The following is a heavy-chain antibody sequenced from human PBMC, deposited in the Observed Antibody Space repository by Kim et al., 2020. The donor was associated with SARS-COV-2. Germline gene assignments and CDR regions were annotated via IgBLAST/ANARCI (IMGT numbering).Heavy chain of an antibody. CDR3: AKDGSGSPTYYYYGMDV. V-gene: IGHV3-9*01. J-gene: IGHJ6*02. Sequence: VKGRFTISRDNAKNALYLQMNSLRAEDTALYYCAKDGSGSPTYYYYGMDVWGQGTTVTVSS. D-gene: IGHD3-10*01.